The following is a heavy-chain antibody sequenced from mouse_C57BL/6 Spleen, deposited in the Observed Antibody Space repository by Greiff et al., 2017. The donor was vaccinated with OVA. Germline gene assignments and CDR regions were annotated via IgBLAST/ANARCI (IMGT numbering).Heavy chain of an antibody. D-gene: IGHD2-2*01. V-gene: IGHV1-81*01. CDR2: IYPRSGNT. CDR1: GYTFTSSG. Sequence: QVQLQQSGAELARPGASVKLSCKASGYTFTSSGISWVKQRTGQGLEWIGEIYPRSGNTYSNEKFKGKATLTADKSSSTAYMELRSLTSEDSAVYFCARKEDYGYDGFDYWGQGTTLTVSS. CDR3: ARKEDYGYDGFDY. J-gene: IGHJ2*01.